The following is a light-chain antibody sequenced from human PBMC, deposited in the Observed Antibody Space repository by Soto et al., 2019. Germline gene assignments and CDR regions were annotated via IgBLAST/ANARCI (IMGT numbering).Light chain of an antibody. Sequence: ENVMAQSPATLSVSTGDRATLSCRASQSVSSNLAWYQQRPGQAPRLLIYGASTRATGIPARFSGSGSGTEFTLTISSLQPEDFATYYCQQVNVYPSTFGGGTKVDI. V-gene: IGKV3-15*01. J-gene: IGKJ4*01. CDR1: QSVSSN. CDR2: GAS. CDR3: QQVNVYPST.